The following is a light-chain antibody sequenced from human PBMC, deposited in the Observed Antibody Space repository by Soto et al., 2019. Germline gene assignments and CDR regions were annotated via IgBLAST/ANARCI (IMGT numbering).Light chain of an antibody. J-gene: IGLJ1*01. V-gene: IGLV2-14*01. CDR3: SLYTSSSTYV. Sequence: QSALTQPASVSGSPGQSITISCTGTNNDVGFYTYVSWYQQRPGKAPKLLIYEDNNRPSGVPDRFSGSKSGNTASLTISGLQAEDEADYYCSLYTSSSTYVFGTGTKVTVL. CDR2: EDN. CDR1: NNDVGFYTY.